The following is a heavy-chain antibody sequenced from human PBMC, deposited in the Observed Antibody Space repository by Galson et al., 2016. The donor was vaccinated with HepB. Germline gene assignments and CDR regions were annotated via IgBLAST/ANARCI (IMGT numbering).Heavy chain of an antibody. V-gene: IGHV1-2*02. CDR3: ATDPLLWYREMVQDY. CDR1: GYTFTGYY. CDR2: INPNTGST. Sequence: SVKVSCKASGYTFTGYYIHWVRQAPGQGPEWLGSINPNTGSTNFAQKFQGRVTMTRDTSINRAYLELSRLRFDDTAVYYCATDPLLWYREMVQDYWGQGTQITVSS. D-gene: IGHD3-10*01. J-gene: IGHJ4*02.